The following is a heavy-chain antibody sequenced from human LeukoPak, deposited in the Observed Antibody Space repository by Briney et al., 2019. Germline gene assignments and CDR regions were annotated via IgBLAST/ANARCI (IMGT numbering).Heavy chain of an antibody. CDR3: ARYYYDGSGYSHDY. V-gene: IGHV3-74*01. CDR1: GFTFSSYW. CDR2: ISSDGSGT. D-gene: IGHD3-22*01. J-gene: IGHJ4*02. Sequence: GGSLRLSCAASGFTFSSYWMHWVRQAPGKGLVWVSRISSDGSGTSYADSVKGRFTISRDKAKNTLYLHMNSLRAEDTAVYYCARYYYDGSGYSHDYWGQGTLVTVSS.